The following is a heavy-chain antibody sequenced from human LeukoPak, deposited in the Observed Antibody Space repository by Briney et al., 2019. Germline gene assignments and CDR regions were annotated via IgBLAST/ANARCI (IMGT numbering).Heavy chain of an antibody. Sequence: ASVKVSCKASGGTFSSYAISWVRQAPGQGLEWMGGIIPIFGTANYAQKFQGRVTITTDESTSTAYMELSSLRSEDTAVYYCASGNVGTYIATIIPNGFDYWGQGTLVTVSS. D-gene: IGHD5-24*01. CDR2: IIPIFGTA. CDR1: GGTFSSYA. V-gene: IGHV1-69*05. CDR3: ASGNVGTYIATIIPNGFDY. J-gene: IGHJ4*02.